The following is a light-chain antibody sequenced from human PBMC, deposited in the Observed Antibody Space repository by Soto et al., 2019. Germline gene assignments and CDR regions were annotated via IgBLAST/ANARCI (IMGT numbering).Light chain of an antibody. CDR3: QHPSTCPPT. CDR1: QSVSSY. Sequence: EIVLTQSPATLSLSPGERATLSCRASQSVSSYLAWYQQKPGQAPRLLIYDASNRATGIPARFSGSGSGTDFTLSISSLEPEDFALYYCQHPSTCPPTFGQGTKLEIK. CDR2: DAS. J-gene: IGKJ2*01. V-gene: IGKV3-11*01.